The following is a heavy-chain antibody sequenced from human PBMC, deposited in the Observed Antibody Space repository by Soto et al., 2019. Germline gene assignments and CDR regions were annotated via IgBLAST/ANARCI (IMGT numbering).Heavy chain of an antibody. Sequence: GGSLRLYCAASGFTFSSYAMSWVRQAPGKGLEWVSAISGSDSSTYYADSVKGQFTISRDNSKNTLYLQMNSLRAKDTAVYYCANGGITMVRSPSMDVWGQGTTVTVSS. J-gene: IGHJ6*02. CDR3: ANGGITMVRSPSMDV. V-gene: IGHV3-23*01. CDR2: ISGSDSST. D-gene: IGHD3-10*01. CDR1: GFTFSSYA.